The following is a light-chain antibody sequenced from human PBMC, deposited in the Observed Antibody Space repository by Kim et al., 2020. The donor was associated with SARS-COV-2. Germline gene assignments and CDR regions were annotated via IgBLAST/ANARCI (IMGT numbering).Light chain of an antibody. J-gene: IGKJ2*01. CDR2: DAI. CDR1: HDIRSD. Sequence: SACVGKRVTDAWRASHDIRSDLGWFQQKTAKAPKRLFYDAISLESGVPSRFSGSGSGTEFTLTINSLRPEDFTTNYCLQHRSFPYTFGRGPKLEI. V-gene: IGKV1-17*01. CDR3: LQHRSFPYT.